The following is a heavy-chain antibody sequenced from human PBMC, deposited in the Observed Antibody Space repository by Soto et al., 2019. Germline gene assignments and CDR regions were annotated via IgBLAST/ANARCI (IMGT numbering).Heavy chain of an antibody. CDR2: ISTSTGNT. CDR1: GYTFTTFG. CDR3: ARSPRVIVAAKGTLDY. J-gene: IGHJ4*02. Sequence: VKASCKASGYTFTTFGITWVRQAPGQGLEWMGWISTSTGNTNYAQKLQDRVTLTTDTSTRTAYLELRSLTSDDTAVYYCARSPRVIVAAKGTLDYWGQGTLVTVSS. V-gene: IGHV1-18*04. D-gene: IGHD5-12*01.